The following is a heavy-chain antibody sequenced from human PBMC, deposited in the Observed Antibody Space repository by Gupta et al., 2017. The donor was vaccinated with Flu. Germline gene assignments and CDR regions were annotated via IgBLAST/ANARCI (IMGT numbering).Heavy chain of an antibody. Sequence: EVQLLDSGGGLVQPGESLRLSCAVSGTSFGGYGRGWGWVRQAPGMGLEWVSVASGSGTKTYYADSVKGRFTMSKDSSKNTLFLQMNSLTAEDTAVYYCARALVSRAAGINWDYYYDGLDVWDQGTAVTVSS. V-gene: IGHV3-23*01. D-gene: IGHD6-13*01. CDR2: ASGSGTKT. CDR3: ARALVSRAAGINWDYYYDGLDV. J-gene: IGHJ6*02. CDR1: GTSFGGYG.